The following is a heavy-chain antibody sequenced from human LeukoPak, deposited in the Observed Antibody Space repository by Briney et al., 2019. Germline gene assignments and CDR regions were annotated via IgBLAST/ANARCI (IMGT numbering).Heavy chain of an antibody. V-gene: IGHV5-51*01. CDR2: IYPGDSDT. Sequence: GASLQISCKGSGYSFTSYWIGWVRQMPGKGLEWMGIIYPGDSDTRYSPSFQGQVTISADKSISTAYLQWSSLKASDTAMYYCARLHLGYCSSTSCSLLDYWGQGTLVTVSS. J-gene: IGHJ4*02. D-gene: IGHD2-2*01. CDR1: GYSFTSYW. CDR3: ARLHLGYCSSTSCSLLDY.